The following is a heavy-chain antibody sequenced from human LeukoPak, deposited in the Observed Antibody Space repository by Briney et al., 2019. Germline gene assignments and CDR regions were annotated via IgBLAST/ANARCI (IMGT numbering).Heavy chain of an antibody. J-gene: IGHJ4*02. Sequence: GGSLRLSCTASGFIFDTYPMHWARQVPGKGLEYVSSIRDDGGSKYYANSVKGRFTISRDNSKSTLYLQMGSLRAEDMAVYYCARGVSGSTWYPDFWGRGTLVTVSS. V-gene: IGHV3-64*01. CDR3: ARGVSGSTWYPDF. CDR1: GFIFDTYP. D-gene: IGHD6-13*01. CDR2: IRDDGGSK.